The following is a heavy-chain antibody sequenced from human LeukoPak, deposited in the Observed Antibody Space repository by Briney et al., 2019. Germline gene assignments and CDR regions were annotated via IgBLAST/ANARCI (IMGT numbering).Heavy chain of an antibody. CDR2: ISAYNGNT. D-gene: IGHD6-19*01. J-gene: IGHJ4*02. Sequence: EASVKVSCKASGYTFTTYGISWVRQGPGQGLGWMGWISAYNGNTNYAQKLQGRVTMTTDTSTSTAYMELRSLRSDDTDVYYCARTQGWLVPSSDYWGQGTLVTVSS. V-gene: IGHV1-18*04. CDR3: ARTQGWLVPSSDY. CDR1: GYTFTTYG.